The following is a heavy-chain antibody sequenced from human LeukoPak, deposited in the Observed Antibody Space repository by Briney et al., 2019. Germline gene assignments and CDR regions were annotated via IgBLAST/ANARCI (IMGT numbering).Heavy chain of an antibody. D-gene: IGHD3-10*01. J-gene: IGHJ4*02. CDR3: ARHEFDSGSLPYFDY. CDR1: GGSIRGYY. V-gene: IGHV4-59*08. Sequence: KPSETLSLTCTVSGGSIRGYYWSWIRQPPGKGLEWIGYIYYSGSTNYNPSLKSRVTISVDPSKNQFSLKLSAVTAADTAVYYCARHEFDSGSLPYFDYWGQGILVTVSS. CDR2: IYYSGST.